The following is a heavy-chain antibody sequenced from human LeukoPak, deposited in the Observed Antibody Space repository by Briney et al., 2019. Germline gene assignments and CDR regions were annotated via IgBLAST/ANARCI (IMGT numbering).Heavy chain of an antibody. D-gene: IGHD6-6*01. J-gene: IGHJ4*02. Sequence: PGTSLRLSCAASGFTFTSYTLHWVRQAPGKGLEWVAVISNDGTNKYFADSLKGRFTISRDNSKNTLYLQMDGLRAEDTAVYFCARDIESVRSSPGYYFDYWGQGTLVTVSS. CDR1: GFTFTSYT. CDR3: ARDIESVRSSPGYYFDY. V-gene: IGHV3-30-3*01. CDR2: ISNDGTNK.